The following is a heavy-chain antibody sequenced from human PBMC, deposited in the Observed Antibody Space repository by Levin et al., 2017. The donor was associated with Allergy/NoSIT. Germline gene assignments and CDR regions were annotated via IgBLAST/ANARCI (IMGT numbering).Heavy chain of an antibody. V-gene: IGHV3-33*01. J-gene: IGHJ4*02. CDR1: GFAFSDYA. CDR3: ARDSNSWNNFDY. D-gene: IGHD2-2*01. CDR2: IWYDGSTK. Sequence: GGSLRLSCAASGFAFSDYAMHWVRQAPGKGLEWVAVIWYDGSTKYYADFVKGRFTISRDNSKDTLYLQINGLRAEDTAFYYCARDSNSWNNFDYWGQGTLVTVST.